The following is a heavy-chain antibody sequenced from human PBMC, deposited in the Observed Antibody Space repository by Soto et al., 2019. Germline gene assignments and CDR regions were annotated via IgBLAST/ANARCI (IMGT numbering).Heavy chain of an antibody. J-gene: IGHJ4*02. CDR2: ISAYNGNT. CDR3: ASAEDDFWSRYFDY. CDR1: GYTFTSYG. Sequence: ASVKVSCKASGYTFTSYGISWVRQAPGQGLEWMGWISAYNGNTNYAQKLQGRVTMTTDTSTSTAYMELRSLRSDDTAVYYCASAEDDFWSRYFDYWGQGTLVTVSS. V-gene: IGHV1-18*01. D-gene: IGHD3-3*01.